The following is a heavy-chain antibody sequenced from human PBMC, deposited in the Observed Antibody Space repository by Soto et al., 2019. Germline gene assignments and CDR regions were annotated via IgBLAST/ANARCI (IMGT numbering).Heavy chain of an antibody. Sequence: QVQLQESGPGLVKPSQTLSLTCTVSGGSISSGGYYWSWIRQHPGKGLEWIGYIHYSGSTYYNPSLKSRVTISVDTSKNQFPLKLSSVTAADTAVYYCARGYYDYVWGSYRYTAPLYFDYWGQGTLVTVSS. CDR1: GGSISSGGYY. CDR2: IHYSGST. V-gene: IGHV4-31*03. J-gene: IGHJ4*02. D-gene: IGHD3-16*02. CDR3: ARGYYDYVWGSYRYTAPLYFDY.